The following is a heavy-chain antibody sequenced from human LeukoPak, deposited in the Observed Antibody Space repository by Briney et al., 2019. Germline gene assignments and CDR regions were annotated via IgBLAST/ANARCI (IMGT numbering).Heavy chain of an antibody. V-gene: IGHV4-39*01. CDR2: IYDSGST. D-gene: IGHD2-15*01. Sequence: SETLSLTCTVSGGSISSSSYYWGWIRQPPGKGLEWIGSIYDSGSTYYNPSLKSRVTISVDTSKNQFSLKLRSLTAAATAVYYGARHGPVVAALDYWGQGTLATVSS. CDR3: ARHGPVVAALDY. J-gene: IGHJ4*02. CDR1: GGSISSSSYY.